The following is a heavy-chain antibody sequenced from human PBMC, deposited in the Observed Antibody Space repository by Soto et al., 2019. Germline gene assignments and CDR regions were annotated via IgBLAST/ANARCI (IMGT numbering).Heavy chain of an antibody. V-gene: IGHV4-38-2*01. CDR3: ERTVIVSYSTFFAQVTRVADY. CDR1: GDSISSGYY. D-gene: IGHD3-16*02. J-gene: IGHJ4*01. CDR2: IYHSGTT. Sequence: SETLSLTCAVSGDSISSGYYWAWIRQPPGKGLEGIGSIYHSGTTYYNPSLESRATISVETSKNQFSLKVCSVTDADSAGYYCERTVIVSYSTFFAQVTRVADY.